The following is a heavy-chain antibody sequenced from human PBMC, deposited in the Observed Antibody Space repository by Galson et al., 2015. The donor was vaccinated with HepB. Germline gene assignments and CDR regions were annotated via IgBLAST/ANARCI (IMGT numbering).Heavy chain of an antibody. D-gene: IGHD6-19*01. CDR3: ANTVAMAGHNRGLDY. CDR2: IRGSGGNT. CDR1: GFTFSSYV. Sequence: SLRLSCAASGFTFSSYVMSWVRQAPGKGLEWVSGIRGSGGNTYYADSVKGRFTISRDNSKNTLYLQMNSLRAEDTAIYYCANTVAMAGHNRGLDYWGQGTLVTVSS. V-gene: IGHV3-23*01. J-gene: IGHJ4*02.